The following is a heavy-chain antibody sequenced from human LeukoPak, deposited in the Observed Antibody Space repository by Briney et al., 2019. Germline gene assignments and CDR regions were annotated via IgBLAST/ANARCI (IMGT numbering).Heavy chain of an antibody. D-gene: IGHD2-15*01. CDR2: IKQDGSEK. V-gene: IGHV3-7*05. CDR3: ARVARYCSGGSCYSVDYFDY. CDR1: GFTFSSYW. J-gene: IGHJ4*02. Sequence: GGSLRLSCAASGFTFSSYWMSWVRQAPGKGLEWVANIKQDGSEKYYVDSVKGRFTISRDNAKNSLYLQMNSLRAEGTAVHYCARVARYCSGGSCYSVDYFDYWGQGTLVTVSS.